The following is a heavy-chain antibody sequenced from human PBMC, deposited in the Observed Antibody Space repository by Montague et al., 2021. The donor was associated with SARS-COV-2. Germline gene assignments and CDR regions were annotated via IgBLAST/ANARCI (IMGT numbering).Heavy chain of an antibody. CDR2: FYYRGTT. V-gene: IGHV4-61*01. J-gene: IGHJ6*02. CDR3: ARDGGSDDDYWGCFQRVCGLDV. CDR1: GDSVSSSTYY. Sequence: SETLSLTCTVSGDSVSSSTYYWTWMRQPPGKGLEWIGYFYYRGTTKYNPSLKSRVTISLDTSKNQFSLRLSSVTAADTAVYYCARDGGSDDDYWGCFQRVCGLDVWGRGTTVTVSS. D-gene: IGHD3-16*01.